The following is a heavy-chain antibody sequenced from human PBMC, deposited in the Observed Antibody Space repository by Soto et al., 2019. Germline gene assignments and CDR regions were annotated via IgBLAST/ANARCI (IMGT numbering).Heavy chain of an antibody. CDR2: VSYSEST. CDR3: ARADDYNYRFDH. V-gene: IGHV4-30-4*01. D-gene: IGHD4-4*01. J-gene: IGHJ4*02. CDR1: GGSISSSDYY. Sequence: SETLSLTCTVSGGSISSSDYYWSWIRHPPGKGLEWIGYVSYSESTYYNPSLKSRVTMSLDTSKNQFSLKLSSVTAADTAVYYCARADDYNYRFDHWGQGTLVTVSS.